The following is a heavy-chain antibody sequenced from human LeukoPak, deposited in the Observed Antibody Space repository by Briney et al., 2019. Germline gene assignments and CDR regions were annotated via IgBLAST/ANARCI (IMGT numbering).Heavy chain of an antibody. CDR3: ARDSSGYSSFDI. V-gene: IGHV4-30-4*01. J-gene: IGHJ3*02. Sequence: TPSETLSLTCTVSGGSISSGDYYWSWIRQPPGKGLEWIGYVYYSGSTYYHPSLKSRVTISVDTSKNQFSLKLSSVTAADTAVYYCARDSSGYSSFDIWGQGTMVTVSS. D-gene: IGHD3-22*01. CDR2: VYYSGST. CDR1: GGSISSGDYY.